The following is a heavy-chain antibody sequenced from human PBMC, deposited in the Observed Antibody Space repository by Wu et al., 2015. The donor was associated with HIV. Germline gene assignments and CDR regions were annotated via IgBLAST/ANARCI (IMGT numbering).Heavy chain of an antibody. D-gene: IGHD6-19*01. CDR1: GGTVSSYV. CDR2: IIPLFGTA. CDR3: ATHPYSSGWPALEY. V-gene: IGHV1-69*05. J-gene: IGHJ4*02. Sequence: QVQLVQSGAEVKKPGSSVKVSCKASGGTVSSYVISWVRQAPGQGLEWMGGIIPLFGTANYAQKFQGRLTITTDESTNTAYLELSSLRSEDTAVFYCATHPYSSGWPALEYWGQGTLLTVSS.